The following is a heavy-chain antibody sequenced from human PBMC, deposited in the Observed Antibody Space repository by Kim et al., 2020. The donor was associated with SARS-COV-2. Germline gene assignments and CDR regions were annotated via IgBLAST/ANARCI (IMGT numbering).Heavy chain of an antibody. CDR1: GFIFSNAW. Sequence: GGSLRLSCAASGFIFSNAWMNWVRQAPGKGLEWAGRIKTKADGGTTDYAAPVKDRFTISRDDSKDTLYLQMNSLKTEDTAVYYCTTDRTVTTPGYFYYYAMDVWGQGTTVTVSS. D-gene: IGHD4-17*01. CDR2: IKTKADGGTT. J-gene: IGHJ6*02. CDR3: TTDRTVTTPGYFYYYAMDV. V-gene: IGHV3-15*01.